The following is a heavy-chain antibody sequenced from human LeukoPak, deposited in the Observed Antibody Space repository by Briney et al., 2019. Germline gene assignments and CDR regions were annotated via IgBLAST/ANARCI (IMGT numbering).Heavy chain of an antibody. CDR3: ARISYCSSFSCRSFDS. CDR2: IYPGDSDT. D-gene: IGHD2-2*01. Sequence: GESLKISCKGSGYSFTSYWIGWVRQMPGKGLEWMGIIYPGDSDTRYSPSFQGQVTISADKSISTAYLQWSSLKASDTAMYYCARISYCSSFSCRSFDSWGQGTLVTVSS. CDR1: GYSFTSYW. V-gene: IGHV5-51*01. J-gene: IGHJ4*02.